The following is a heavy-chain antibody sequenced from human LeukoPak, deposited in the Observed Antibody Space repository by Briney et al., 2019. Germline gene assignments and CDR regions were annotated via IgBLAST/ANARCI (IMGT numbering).Heavy chain of an antibody. CDR2: VDHTGST. D-gene: IGHD4-11*01. Sequence: SQTLSLTCSVSDDSITMYYWTWIRQHPGKGLEWIGYVDHTGSTNFNPSLNGRVSISRDTFKNLFSLRLRSVTAADTALYFCARGRVSSSTWYSTYYYYFYMDVWGKGTTVTVSS. V-gene: IGHV4-59*01. CDR3: ARGRVSSSTWYSTYYYYFYMDV. J-gene: IGHJ6*03. CDR1: DDSITMYY.